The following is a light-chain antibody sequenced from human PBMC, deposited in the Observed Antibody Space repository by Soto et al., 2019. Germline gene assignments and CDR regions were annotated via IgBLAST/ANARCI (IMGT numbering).Light chain of an antibody. V-gene: IGLV1-40*01. CDR2: GNS. CDR1: SANIGAGYD. CDR3: KSYDRSLLYV. J-gene: IGLJ1*01. Sequence: HSVLTQPPSVSGAPGQRVTISCTGSSANIGAGYDVHWYQQLPGTAPKLLIYGNSNRPSGVPDRFSGSKSGTSASLAITGLQAEDEADYYCKSYDRSLLYVFGTGTKVTVL.